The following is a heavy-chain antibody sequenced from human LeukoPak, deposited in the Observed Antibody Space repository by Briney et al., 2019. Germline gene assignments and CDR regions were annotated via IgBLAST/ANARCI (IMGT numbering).Heavy chain of an antibody. CDR1: GGSISSGGYS. CDR3: ARGNPVEGTIFGVVIRLDYYYMDV. CDR2: IYHSGST. Sequence: PSQTLSLTCAVSGGSISSGGYSWSWIRQPPGKGLEWIGYIYHSGSTYYNPSLKSRVTISVDRSKNQFSLKLSSVTAADTAVYYCARGNPVEGTIFGVVIRLDYYYMDVWGKGTTVTVSS. V-gene: IGHV4-30-2*01. D-gene: IGHD3-3*01. J-gene: IGHJ6*03.